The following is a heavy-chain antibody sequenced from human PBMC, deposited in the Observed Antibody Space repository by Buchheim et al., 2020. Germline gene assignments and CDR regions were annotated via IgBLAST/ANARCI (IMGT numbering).Heavy chain of an antibody. J-gene: IGHJ4*02. V-gene: IGHV4-34*01. CDR1: GGSFSGYY. CDR3: ASRRVVYYYDSSPLM. Sequence: QVQLQQWGAGLLKPSETLSLTCAVYGGSFSGYYWSWIRQPPGKGLEWIGEINHSGSTNYNPSLKSRVTISVDTSKNQFSLKLSSVTAADTAVYYCASRRVVYYYDSSPLMWGQGTL. CDR2: INHSGST. D-gene: IGHD3-22*01.